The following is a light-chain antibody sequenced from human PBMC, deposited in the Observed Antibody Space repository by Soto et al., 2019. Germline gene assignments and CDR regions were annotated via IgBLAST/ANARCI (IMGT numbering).Light chain of an antibody. J-gene: IGKJ1*01. CDR3: LQDNNYPWT. V-gene: IGKV1-6*01. CDR1: QPIRKD. CDR2: AIS. Sequence: ATRITQSPSSLSASVGDRVTMTCRVSQPIRKDLGWYQQKPGKAPRLLIYAISTLHTGVPSRFSGSGSGTDFTLTISSLQPEDFATYYCLQDNNYPWTFGQGTRVEIK.